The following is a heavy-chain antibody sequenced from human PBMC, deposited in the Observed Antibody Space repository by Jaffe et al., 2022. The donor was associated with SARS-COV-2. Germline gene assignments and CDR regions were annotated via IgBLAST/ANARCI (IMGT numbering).Heavy chain of an antibody. J-gene: IGHJ4*02. D-gene: IGHD5-18*01. CDR1: GFTFSSYA. CDR2: ISGSGGST. Sequence: EVQLLESGGGLVQPGGSLRLSCAASGFTFSSYAMSWVRQAPGKGLEWVSAISGSGGSTYYADSVKGRFTISRDNSKNTLYLQMNSLRAEDTAVYYCAKDGGYGYSGGGYFDYWGQGTLVTVSS. CDR3: AKDGGYGYSGGGYFDY. V-gene: IGHV3-23*01.